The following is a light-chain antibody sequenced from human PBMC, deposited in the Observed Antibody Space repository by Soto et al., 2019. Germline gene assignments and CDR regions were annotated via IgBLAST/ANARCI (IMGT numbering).Light chain of an antibody. CDR2: EVS. CDR3: SSYAVSNKPV. CDR1: SSDVGGYNY. J-gene: IGLJ2*01. V-gene: IGLV2-8*01. Sequence: QSALTQPPSASGSPGQSVTISCTGTSSDVGGYNYVSWYQQHPGKAPKLMIYEVSKRPSGVPDRFSGSKSGNTASLTVSGLQAEDEADYYCSSYAVSNKPVFGGGTKLTVL.